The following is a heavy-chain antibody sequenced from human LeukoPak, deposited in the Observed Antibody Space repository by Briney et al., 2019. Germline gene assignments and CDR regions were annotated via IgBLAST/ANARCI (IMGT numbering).Heavy chain of an antibody. CDR1: GFPFSSYW. CDR3: TKVGYIDEGIDY. V-gene: IGHV3-7*01. J-gene: IGHJ4*02. CDR2: IKQDGSKK. D-gene: IGHD5-24*01. Sequence: GGSLRLSCVASGFPFSSYWMTWDRQAPGKGLEWVANIKQDGSKKSYVDSVKGRFTISRDNAKNSLYLQMNSLRAEDTAIYYCTKVGYIDEGIDYWGQGTLVTVSS.